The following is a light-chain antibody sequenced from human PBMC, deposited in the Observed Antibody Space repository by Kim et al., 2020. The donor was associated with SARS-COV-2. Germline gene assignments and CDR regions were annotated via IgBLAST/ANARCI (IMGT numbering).Light chain of an antibody. CDR2: AAS. CDR1: QSVSSSY. V-gene: IGKV3-20*01. Sequence: EIVLTQSPGTLSLSPGERATLSCRASQSVSSSYLAWYQQTPGQAPRLLIYAASSMATGIPARFSGSGSGTDFSLTISRLQPEDFAVYYCQQYGSSPYTFGQGTKLEIK. J-gene: IGKJ2*01. CDR3: QQYGSSPYT.